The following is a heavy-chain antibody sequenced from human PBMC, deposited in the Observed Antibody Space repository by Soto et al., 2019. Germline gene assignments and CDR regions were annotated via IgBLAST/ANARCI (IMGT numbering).Heavy chain of an antibody. CDR2: ISGGGGCT. V-gene: IGHV3-23*01. J-gene: IGHJ4*02. CDR3: AKVGRFDWPYYFDY. D-gene: IGHD3-9*01. CDR1: GFIFSSYA. Sequence: PGGFLRLSCAPSGFIFSSYAMNWVRQAPGKGLEWVSSISGGGGCTYYADSVKGRFTISRDNAKNPLYLQMNSLRAEDTAVYYCAKVGRFDWPYYFDYWGQGTLVTVSS.